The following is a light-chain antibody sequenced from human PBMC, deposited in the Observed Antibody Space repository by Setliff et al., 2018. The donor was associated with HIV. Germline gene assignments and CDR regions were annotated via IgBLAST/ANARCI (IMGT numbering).Light chain of an antibody. J-gene: IGKJ1*01. V-gene: IGKV1-39*01. CDR3: QQSYGALWT. CDR2: VTS. Sequence: DIQMTQSPSSLSASVGDRVTITCRASQTINGYLNWYQQKPGRAPKLLISVTSNLQSGVPSRFSGSGSGTDFTLTISSLQPEDFATYYCQQSYGALWTFGQGTKVDIK. CDR1: QTINGY.